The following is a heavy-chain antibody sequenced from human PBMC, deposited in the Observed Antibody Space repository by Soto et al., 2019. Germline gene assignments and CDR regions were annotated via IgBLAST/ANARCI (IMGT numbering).Heavy chain of an antibody. CDR1: GITFIADA. J-gene: IGHJ4*02. D-gene: IGHD6-13*01. Sequence: GGSLRLSCAASGITFIADAMSWVRQAPGKGLEWVSAISGSGATTYYADSVKGRFTISRDKSKNTLYLQMNSLRAEDTALYYCAKSFSSNWYVYFDYWGQGSLVTVSS. V-gene: IGHV3-23*01. CDR3: AKSFSSNWYVYFDY. CDR2: ISGSGATT.